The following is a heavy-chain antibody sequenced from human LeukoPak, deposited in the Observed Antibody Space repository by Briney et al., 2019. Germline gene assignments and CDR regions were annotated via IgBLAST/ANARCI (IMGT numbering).Heavy chain of an antibody. J-gene: IGHJ4*02. D-gene: IGHD2-21*02. Sequence: SGGSLRLSCAASGFTFSSYGMHWVRQAPGKGLEWVAVISYDGSKKYYADSVKGRFTISKDNSKNTLYLQMNSLRAEDTAVYYCAKALEVTAIFDYWGQGTLVTVSS. CDR2: ISYDGSKK. CDR3: AKALEVTAIFDY. V-gene: IGHV3-30*18. CDR1: GFTFSSYG.